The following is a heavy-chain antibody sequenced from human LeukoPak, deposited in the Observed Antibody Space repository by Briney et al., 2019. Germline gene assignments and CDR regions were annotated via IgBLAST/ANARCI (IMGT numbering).Heavy chain of an antibody. D-gene: IGHD3-22*01. V-gene: IGHV4-59*12. J-gene: IGHJ3*02. CDR2: IYYSGST. Sequence: PSETLSLTCTVSGGSISSYYWSWIRQPPGKGLEWIGYIYYSGSTNYNPSLKSRVTISVDTSKNQFSLKLSSVTAADTAVYYCARGDYDSSGLTNAFDIWGQGTMVTVSS. CDR3: ARGDYDSSGLTNAFDI. CDR1: GGSISSYY.